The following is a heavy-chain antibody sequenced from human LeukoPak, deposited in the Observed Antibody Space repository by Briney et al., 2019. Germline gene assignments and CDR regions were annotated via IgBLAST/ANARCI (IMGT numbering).Heavy chain of an antibody. D-gene: IGHD5-18*01. V-gene: IGHV4-34*01. CDR2: INHSGST. CDR1: GGSFSGYY. Sequence: PSETLSLTCAVYGGSFSGYYWSWIRQPPGKGLEWIGEINHSGSTNYNPSLKSRVTISVDTSKNQLSLKLSSVTAADTAVYYCASGGYSYDYWGQGTLVTVSS. CDR3: ASGGYSYDY. J-gene: IGHJ4*02.